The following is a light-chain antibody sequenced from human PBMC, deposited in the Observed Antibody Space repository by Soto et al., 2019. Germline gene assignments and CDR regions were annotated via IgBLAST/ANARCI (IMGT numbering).Light chain of an antibody. Sequence: DIQMPQSPSTLSGSVGDRVTITCRASQTISSWLAWYQQKPGKAPKLLIYKASSLKSGVPSRFSGSGSGTEFTLTISSLPPDDFATDYCQHYNSYSEAFGQGTKVELK. V-gene: IGKV1-5*03. CDR2: KAS. J-gene: IGKJ1*01. CDR1: QTISSW. CDR3: QHYNSYSEA.